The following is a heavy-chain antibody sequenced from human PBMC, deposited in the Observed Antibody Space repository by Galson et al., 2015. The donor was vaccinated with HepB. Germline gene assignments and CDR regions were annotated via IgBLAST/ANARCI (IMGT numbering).Heavy chain of an antibody. CDR1: GFTFSSYA. Sequence: SLRLSCAASGFTFSSYAMSWVRQAPGKGLEWVSAISGSGGSTYYADSVKGRFTISRDNSKNTLYLQMNSLRAEDTAVYYCAKDRLRITIFGVVIIGGAFDYWGQGTLVTVSS. CDR2: ISGSGGST. J-gene: IGHJ4*02. V-gene: IGHV3-23*01. D-gene: IGHD3-3*01. CDR3: AKDRLRITIFGVVIIGGAFDY.